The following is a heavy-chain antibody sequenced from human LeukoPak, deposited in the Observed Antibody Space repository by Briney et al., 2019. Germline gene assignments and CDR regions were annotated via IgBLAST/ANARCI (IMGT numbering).Heavy chain of an antibody. V-gene: IGHV3-7*01. J-gene: IGHJ6*02. Sequence: PGGSLRLSCIAFGYTINQHAMSWVRQAPVKGLEGVASIRPDGSAVFYVDSVKGRFTFSRDNAKNSLDLQMNSLRAEDTAVYYCARFGLPYSIDLWGQGTMVTVSS. CDR2: IRPDGSAV. CDR1: GYTINQHA. D-gene: IGHD3/OR15-3a*01. CDR3: ARFGLPYSIDL.